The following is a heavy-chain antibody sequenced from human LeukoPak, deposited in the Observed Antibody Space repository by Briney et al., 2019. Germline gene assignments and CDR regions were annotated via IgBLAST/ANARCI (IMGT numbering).Heavy chain of an antibody. V-gene: IGHV4-59*01. Sequence: SSETLSLTCSVSGLSISNYYWSWIRQPPGKGLEWIGYIYYSGSTNYNPSLKSRVTISVDTSKNQFSLKLNSMTAADTAVYYCARGDGYHLCWGQGTLVTVSS. D-gene: IGHD5-24*01. CDR2: IYYSGST. CDR1: GLSISNYY. CDR3: ARGDGYHLC. J-gene: IGHJ4*02.